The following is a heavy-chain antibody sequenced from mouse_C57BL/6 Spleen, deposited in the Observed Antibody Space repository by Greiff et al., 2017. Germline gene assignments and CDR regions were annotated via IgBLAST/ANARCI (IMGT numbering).Heavy chain of an antibody. J-gene: IGHJ2*01. Sequence: VHVKQSGAGLMKPGASVKLSCKATGYTFTGYWIEWVNQGPGHGLEWIGEILPGSGSTNYNETLKGKSTFSTDTSYNTAYLQLSSLKTEDSATYYCARGAQATDYWGQGTPLTVSA. D-gene: IGHD3-2*02. CDR1: GYTFTGYW. CDR2: ILPGSGST. CDR3: ARGAQATDY. V-gene: IGHV1-9*01.